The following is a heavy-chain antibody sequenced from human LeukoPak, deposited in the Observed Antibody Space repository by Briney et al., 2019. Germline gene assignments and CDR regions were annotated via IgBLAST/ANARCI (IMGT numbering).Heavy chain of an antibody. D-gene: IGHD3-22*01. J-gene: IGHJ4*02. CDR2: INPNSGGT. V-gene: IGHV1-2*02. CDR1: GYTFTGYY. Sequence: ASVKVSCKASGYTFTGYYMHWVRQAPGQGLGWMGWINPNSGGTNYAQKFQGRVTMTRDTSISTAYMELSRLRSDDTAVYYCAREGYYYDSSGSLDYWAREPWSPSPQ. CDR3: AREGYYYDSSGSLDY.